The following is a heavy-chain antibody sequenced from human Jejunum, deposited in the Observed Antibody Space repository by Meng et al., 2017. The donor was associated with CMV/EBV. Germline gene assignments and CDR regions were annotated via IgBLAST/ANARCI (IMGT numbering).Heavy chain of an antibody. Sequence: QVQLVQSGSELKKPGASVKVSCEASGYTFSRYSMHWVRQAPGQGLEWMGWINTDTGKPTYAQGFTGRFVFSLDTSVRTAYLQISSLKAEDTAVYYCAREHYANPGYWGQGTRVTRYS. V-gene: IGHV7-4-1*02. D-gene: IGHD3-16*01. CDR2: INTDTGKP. J-gene: IGHJ4*02. CDR3: AREHYANPGY. CDR1: GYTFSRYS.